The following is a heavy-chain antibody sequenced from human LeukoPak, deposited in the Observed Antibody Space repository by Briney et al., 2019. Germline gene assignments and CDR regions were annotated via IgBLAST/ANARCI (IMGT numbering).Heavy chain of an antibody. CDR1: GGSISSSSYY. D-gene: IGHD2-15*01. V-gene: IGHV4-39*01. J-gene: IGHJ4*02. CDR2: IYYSGST. CDR3: ARLILGYCSGGSCYSGPTSSPHFDY. Sequence: SETLSLTCTVSGGSISSSSYYWGWIRQPPGKGLEWIGSIYYSGSTYYNPSLKSRVTISVDTSKNQFSLKLSSVTAADTAVYYCARLILGYCSGGSCYSGPTSSPHFDYWGQGTLVTVSS.